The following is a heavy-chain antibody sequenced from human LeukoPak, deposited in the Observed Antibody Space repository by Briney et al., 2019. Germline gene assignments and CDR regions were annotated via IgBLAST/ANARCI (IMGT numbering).Heavy chain of an antibody. CDR3: AKDRFRGYSSTDI. CDR1: GFTFSSYG. D-gene: IGHD5-18*01. V-gene: IGHV3-30*02. CDR2: IRYDGSNK. J-gene: IGHJ3*02. Sequence: GGSLRLSCAASGFTFSSYGMHWFRQAPGKGLEWVAFIRYDGSNKYYADSVKGRFTISRDNSKNTLYLQMNSLRAEDTAVYYCAKDRFRGYSSTDIWGQGTMVTVSS.